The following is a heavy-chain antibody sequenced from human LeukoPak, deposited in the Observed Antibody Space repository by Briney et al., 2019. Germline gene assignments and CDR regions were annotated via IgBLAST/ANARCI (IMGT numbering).Heavy chain of an antibody. J-gene: IGHJ4*02. Sequence: GESLKISCKGSGYSFTTYWISWVRQMPGKGLEWMGKIDPSDSYTNYSPSFQGHVPLSVDKSISTAYLQWSSLKASDTAMYYCARLDSSGWYVPLDYWGQGTLVTVSS. V-gene: IGHV5-10-1*01. D-gene: IGHD6-19*01. CDR2: IDPSDSYT. CDR1: GYSFTTYW. CDR3: ARLDSSGWYVPLDY.